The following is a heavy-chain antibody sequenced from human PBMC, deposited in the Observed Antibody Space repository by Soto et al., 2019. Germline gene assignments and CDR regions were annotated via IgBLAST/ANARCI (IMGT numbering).Heavy chain of an antibody. D-gene: IGHD6-6*01. CDR3: ATQREADITTRKNFDY. V-gene: IGHV3-9*01. J-gene: IGHJ4*02. Sequence: GGSLRLSCVVSGFTYHDYAMHWVRQVPGKGLEWVSGIGWNSGSIGYADSVKGRFTISRDNAKNSLYLQMNSLRAEDSALYYCATQREADITTRKNFDYWGQGTLVTVSS. CDR1: GFTYHDYA. CDR2: IGWNSGSI.